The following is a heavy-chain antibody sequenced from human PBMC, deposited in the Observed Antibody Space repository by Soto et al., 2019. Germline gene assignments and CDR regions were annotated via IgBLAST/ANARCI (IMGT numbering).Heavy chain of an antibody. CDR1: GGTFSSYA. Sequence: SVKVSCKASGGTFSSYAISWVRQAPGQGLEWMGGIIPIFGTANYAQKFQGRVTITADKSTSTAYMELSSLRSEDTAVYYCARALAGTTRAYYYYYCMDVWGQGTTVTVSS. J-gene: IGHJ6*02. V-gene: IGHV1-69*06. D-gene: IGHD1-1*01. CDR3: ARALAGTTRAYYYYYCMDV. CDR2: IIPIFGTA.